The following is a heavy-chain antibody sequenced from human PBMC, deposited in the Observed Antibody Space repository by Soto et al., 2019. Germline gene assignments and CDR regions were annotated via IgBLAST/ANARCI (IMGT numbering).Heavy chain of an antibody. D-gene: IGHD2-15*01. CDR1: GSSVCAAGYS. J-gene: IGHJ5*01. CDR3: ASAQCYSASFNHFFHCFGA. V-gene: IGHV4-30-2*01. Sequence: TLSVTPTASGSSVCAAGYSWSWIRQPPGGGLEWVGYIYHSGTTLYDPSLKTRLTISFDRSNNRSSLTLTSMTAAAPGVYVGASAQCYSASFNHFFHCFGAWGHGTPVTVCS. CDR2: IYHSGTT.